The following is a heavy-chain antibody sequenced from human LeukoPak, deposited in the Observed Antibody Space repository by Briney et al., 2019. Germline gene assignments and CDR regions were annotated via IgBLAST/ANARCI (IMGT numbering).Heavy chain of an antibody. D-gene: IGHD6-19*01. CDR1: GYSFSTYW. CDR3: ARATGSDWEFDY. J-gene: IGHJ4*02. CDR2: IYPGDSET. V-gene: IGHV5-51*01. Sequence: GESLKISCKGSGYSFSTYWIGWVRQMSGKGLGWMGIIYPGDSETRYSPSFQGQVTISADKSISTAYLQWSSLKASDTAMYYCARATGSDWEFDYWGQGTLVTVSS.